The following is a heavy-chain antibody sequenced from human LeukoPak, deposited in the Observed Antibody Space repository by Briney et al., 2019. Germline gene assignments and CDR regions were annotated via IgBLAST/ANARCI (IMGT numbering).Heavy chain of an antibody. V-gene: IGHV3-53*01. D-gene: IGHD2-21*02. Sequence: PGGSLRLSCAASGFTVSSNYMTWVRQAPGKGLEWVSVIYSNNITFYADSVKGRFTISRDNSKNTLYLQMNSLRASDTAMYYCARSGGDYYNWFDPWGQGTLVTVSS. CDR2: IYSNNIT. CDR1: GFTVSSNY. J-gene: IGHJ5*02. CDR3: ARSGGDYYNWFDP.